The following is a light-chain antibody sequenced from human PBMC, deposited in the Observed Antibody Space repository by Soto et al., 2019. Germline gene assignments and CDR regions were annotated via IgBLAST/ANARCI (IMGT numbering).Light chain of an antibody. V-gene: IGLV2-8*01. CDR1: SSDVGAYKY. CDR2: EVS. Sequence: QSVLTQPPSASGSPGQSVTISCTGTSSDVGAYKYVSWYQQYPGKAPKLMIYEVSKRPSWVPDRFSGSKSGNTASLTVSGIQAEDEADYYCTSYVGSNIGGFGGGTKLTVL. J-gene: IGLJ2*01. CDR3: TSYVGSNIGG.